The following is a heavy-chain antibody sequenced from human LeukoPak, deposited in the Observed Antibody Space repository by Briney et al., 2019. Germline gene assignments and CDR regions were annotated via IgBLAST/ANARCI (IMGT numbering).Heavy chain of an antibody. V-gene: IGHV3-11*04. Sequence: GGSLRLSCAASGFTFSDYYMSWIRQAPGKGLEWVSYISSSGSTTYYADSVKGRFTISRDNAKNSLYLQMNSLRAEDTAVYYCARDNSYSNLSYYYYYMDVWGKGTTVTVSS. J-gene: IGHJ6*03. CDR3: ARDNSYSNLSYYYYYMDV. CDR1: GFTFSDYY. D-gene: IGHD4-11*01. CDR2: ISSSGSTT.